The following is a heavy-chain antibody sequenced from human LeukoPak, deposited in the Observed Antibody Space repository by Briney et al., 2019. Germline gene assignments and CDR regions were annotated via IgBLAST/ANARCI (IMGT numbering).Heavy chain of an antibody. CDR1: GFTFSGSA. J-gene: IGHJ6*03. Sequence: PGGSLRLSCAASGFTFSGSAMLWVRQASGRGLEWVGRIRSKANRYATTYDASVKGRFIISRDDSKNTAYLQMNSLKTEDTAVYYCTRGVEYSSSYYYYYYMDVWGKGTTVTVSS. CDR2: IRSKANRYAT. V-gene: IGHV3-73*01. CDR3: TRGVEYSSSYYYYYYMDV. D-gene: IGHD6-6*01.